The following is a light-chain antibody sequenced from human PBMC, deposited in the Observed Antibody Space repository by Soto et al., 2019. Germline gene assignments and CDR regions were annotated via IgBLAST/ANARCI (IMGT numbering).Light chain of an antibody. CDR2: WSS. Sequence: DIVMTQFPDSLAVSLGERATINCKSSQSVFDSSNNKNYISWYQQKPGQPPNLLISWSSARASGVPDRFNGGVSGTDFTLTINGLQAEDVAIYYCQQYYSVPFTLGPGTKV. V-gene: IGKV4-1*01. J-gene: IGKJ3*01. CDR3: QQYYSVPFT. CDR1: QSVFDSSNNKNY.